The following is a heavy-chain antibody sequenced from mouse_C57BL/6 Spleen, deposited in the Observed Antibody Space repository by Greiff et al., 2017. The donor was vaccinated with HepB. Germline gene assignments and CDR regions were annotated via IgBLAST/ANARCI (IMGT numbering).Heavy chain of an antibody. CDR1: GFNIKDDY. Sequence: VQLQQSGAELVRPGASVKLSCTASGFNIKDDYMHWVKQRPEQGLEWIGWIDPENGDTEYASKFQGKATITADTSSNTAYLQLSSLTSEDTAVYYCTGGTNTGVYWGQGTTLTVSS. CDR2: IDPENGDT. D-gene: IGHD2-14*01. J-gene: IGHJ2*01. CDR3: TGGTNTGVY. V-gene: IGHV14-4*01.